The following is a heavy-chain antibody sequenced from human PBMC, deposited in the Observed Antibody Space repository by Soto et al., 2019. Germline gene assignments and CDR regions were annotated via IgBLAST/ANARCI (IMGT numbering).Heavy chain of an antibody. Sequence: PWETLSLTCTVSGGSVSSGSYYWSWIRQPPGKGLEWIGYIYYSGSTNYNPSLKSRVTISVDTSKNQFSLKLSSVTAADTAVYYCAREGPHPMGGYYFDYWGQGTLVTVSS. CDR1: GGSVSSGSYY. V-gene: IGHV4-61*01. CDR2: IYYSGST. CDR3: AREGPHPMGGYYFDY. D-gene: IGHD1-26*01. J-gene: IGHJ4*02.